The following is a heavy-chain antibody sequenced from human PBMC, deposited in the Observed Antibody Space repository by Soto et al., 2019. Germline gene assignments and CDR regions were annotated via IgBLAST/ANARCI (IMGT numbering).Heavy chain of an antibody. V-gene: IGHV4-59*01. D-gene: IGHD1-1*01. CDR2: IYYSGST. J-gene: IGHJ4*02. CDR1: GGSISSYY. Sequence: PSETLSLTCTVSGGSISSYYWSWIRQPPGKGLEWIGYIYYSGSTNYNPSLKSRVTISVDTSKNQFSLKLSSVTAADTAVYYCAKDRPRRTSGYFFDDWGQGTPVT. CDR3: AKDRPRRTSGYFFDD.